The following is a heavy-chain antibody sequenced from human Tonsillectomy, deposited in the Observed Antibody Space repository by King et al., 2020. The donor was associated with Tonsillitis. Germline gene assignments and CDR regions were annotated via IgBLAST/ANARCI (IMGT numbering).Heavy chain of an antibody. Sequence: VQLVESGGGLVQPGGSLRLSCAASGFTFSRYWMHWVRQAPGKGLVWVSRINSDESSTSYADSVKGRYTISRDNAKNTRYLQMNSLRAEDTAVYYCASPRQSSSWIHFDYWGQGTLVTVSS. J-gene: IGHJ4*02. CDR3: ASPRQSSSWIHFDY. D-gene: IGHD6-13*01. CDR2: INSDESST. V-gene: IGHV3-74*01. CDR1: GFTFSRYW.